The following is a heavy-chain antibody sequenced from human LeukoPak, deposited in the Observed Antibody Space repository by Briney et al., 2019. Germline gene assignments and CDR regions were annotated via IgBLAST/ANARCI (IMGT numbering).Heavy chain of an antibody. D-gene: IGHD3-3*01. CDR3: ATRRITIFGVVKEDAFDI. V-gene: IGHV1-24*01. Sequence: ASVTVSCKASGYTFSTYPMNWVRQAPGKGLEWMGGFDPEDGETIYAQKFQGRVTMTEDTSTDTAYMELSSLRSEDTAVYYCATRRITIFGVVKEDAFDIWGQGTMVTVSS. J-gene: IGHJ3*02. CDR2: FDPEDGET. CDR1: GYTFSTYP.